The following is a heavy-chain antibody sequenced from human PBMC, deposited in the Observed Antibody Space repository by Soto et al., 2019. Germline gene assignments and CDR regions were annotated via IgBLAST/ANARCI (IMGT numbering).Heavy chain of an antibody. Sequence: SVKVSCKASGGTFSSYAISWVRQAPGQGLEWMGGIIPIFGTANYAQKFQGRVTITADKSTSTAYMELSSLRSEDTAVYYCARGGSTYYYASSGYLFRFWGHGTLVTVSS. CDR2: IIPIFGTA. D-gene: IGHD3-22*01. CDR3: ARGGSTYYYASSGYLFRF. CDR1: GGTFSSYA. V-gene: IGHV1-69*06. J-gene: IGHJ4*01.